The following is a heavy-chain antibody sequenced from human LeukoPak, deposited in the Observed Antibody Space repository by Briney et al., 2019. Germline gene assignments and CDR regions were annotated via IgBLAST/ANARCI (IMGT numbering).Heavy chain of an antibody. CDR2: ISYDGSNK. D-gene: IGHD3-3*01. CDR1: GFTFSSYA. J-gene: IGHJ3*02. V-gene: IGHV3-30-3*01. CDR3: ARDRSFPLRFLEWLPHDAFDI. Sequence: GGSLRLSCAASGFTFSSYAMHWVRQAPGKGLEWVAVISYDGSNKYYADSVKGRFTISRDNSENTLYLQMNSLRAEDTAVYYCARDRSFPLRFLEWLPHDAFDIWGQGTMVTVSS.